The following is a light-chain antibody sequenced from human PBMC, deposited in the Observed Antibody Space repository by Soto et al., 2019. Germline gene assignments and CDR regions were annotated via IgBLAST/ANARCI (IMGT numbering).Light chain of an antibody. CDR1: QSIASSY. J-gene: IGKJ2*01. Sequence: EIVLTQSPGTLSLSPGERATLSCRASQSIASSYLAWYQHKPGRAPRLLIYGSSSRATGIPDRFSGSGSGTDFTLTISRLEPEDSAVYYCHQYGSSPPFTFGQGTKLEIK. CDR3: HQYGSSPPFT. V-gene: IGKV3-20*01. CDR2: GSS.